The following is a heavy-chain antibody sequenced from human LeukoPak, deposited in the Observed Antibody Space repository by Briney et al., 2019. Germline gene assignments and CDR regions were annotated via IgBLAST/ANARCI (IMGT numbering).Heavy chain of an antibody. CDR1: GGSISRSSYY. D-gene: IGHD3-10*01. CDR2: IYDTGPT. Sequence: PSETLSLTCTVSGGSISRSSYYWGWIRQPPGKGLEWIGYIYDTGPTYYNPSLKSRVTTSVDTSKHQFSLKLTSVTAADTAVYFCARGEEYYVSGSYLRWFDRWGQGTLVTVSS. CDR3: ARGEEYYVSGSYLRWFDR. V-gene: IGHV4-30-4*08. J-gene: IGHJ5*02.